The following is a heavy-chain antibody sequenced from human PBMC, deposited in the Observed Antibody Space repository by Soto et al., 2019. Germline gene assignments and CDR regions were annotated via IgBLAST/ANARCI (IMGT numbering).Heavy chain of an antibody. Sequence: EVQLVESGGGLVQPGGSLRLSSAASGFTVSSNYMSWVRQAPGNGLEWVSVIYSGGSTYYADSVKGRFTISRDNSKNTLYLQMNSLRAEDTAVYYCARDRIAVAGNPEYFQHWGQGTLVTVSS. V-gene: IGHV3-66*01. J-gene: IGHJ1*01. D-gene: IGHD6-19*01. CDR2: IYSGGST. CDR1: GFTVSSNY. CDR3: ARDRIAVAGNPEYFQH.